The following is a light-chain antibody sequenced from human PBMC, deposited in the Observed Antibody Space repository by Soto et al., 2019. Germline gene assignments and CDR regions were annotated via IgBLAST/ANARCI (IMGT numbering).Light chain of an antibody. CDR1: SSNIGSNT. CDR3: AAWDDSLNGVV. J-gene: IGLJ2*01. CDR2: SNN. Sequence: QDVVTQPPSASGTPGQRVTISCSGSSSNIGSNTVNWYQQLPGTAPKLLIYSNNQRPSWVPDRFSGSKSGTSASLAISGLQSEDEADYYCAAWDDSLNGVVFGGGTQLTVL. V-gene: IGLV1-44*01.